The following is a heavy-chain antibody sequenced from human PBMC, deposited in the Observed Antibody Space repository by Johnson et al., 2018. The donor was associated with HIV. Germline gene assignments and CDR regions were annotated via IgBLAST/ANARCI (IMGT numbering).Heavy chain of an antibody. CDR2: IRFDASDS. D-gene: IGHD1-26*01. V-gene: IGHV3-30*02. CDR3: AKDGVLSGTNPDAFDI. J-gene: IGHJ3*02. CDR1: GFPFSTYG. Sequence: QVQLVESGGGVVQPGGSLRLSCAASGFPFSTYGMHWVRQAPGKGLEWVAFIRFDASDSYYSASVEGRFPISRDNSKHTMYLQMSSLRAEDTALYYCAKDGVLSGTNPDAFDIWGQGTMVTVSS.